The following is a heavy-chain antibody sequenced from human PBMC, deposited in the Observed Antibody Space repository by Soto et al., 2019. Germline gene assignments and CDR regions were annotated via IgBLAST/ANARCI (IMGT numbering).Heavy chain of an antibody. J-gene: IGHJ4*01. CDR2: IIPIFGKA. D-gene: IGHD1-7*01. CDR3: ARDRQINWYYPIDL. CDR1: GGTFRNYA. V-gene: IGHV1-69*13. Sequence: SVKVSCKASGGTFRNYAFSWVRQAPGQGLEWMGGIIPIFGKANYEQRFQGRLTITADESTSTAYMELNSLRSEDTAVYFCARDRQINWYYPIDLWGQGTMVTVSS.